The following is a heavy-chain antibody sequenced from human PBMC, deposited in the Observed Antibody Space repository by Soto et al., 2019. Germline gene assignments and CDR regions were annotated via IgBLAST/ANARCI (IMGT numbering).Heavy chain of an antibody. CDR2: INAYIAKT. J-gene: IGHJ4*02. CDR1: GYTFINYG. Sequence: QVHLVQSGGEVKKPGASVQVSCKASGYTFINYGITWVRQAPGQGLEWLAWINAYIAKTDNAQKVQGKVTMTADTSTSTADLELRSLTSDDTAVYYWARGDGQTLHNRGQGTVVTVSS. V-gene: IGHV1-18*01. CDR3: ARGDGQTLHN. D-gene: IGHD1-1*01.